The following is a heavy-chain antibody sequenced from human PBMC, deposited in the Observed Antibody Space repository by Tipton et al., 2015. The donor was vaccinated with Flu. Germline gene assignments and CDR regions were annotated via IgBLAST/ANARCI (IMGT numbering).Heavy chain of an antibody. J-gene: IGHJ2*01. Sequence: SLRLSCSVSGFTFIRYGMSWVRQAPGKGLEWVSAVSGSGGSTYYADSVKGRFTISRDNSKNTLYMQMNSLRAEDTAVYYCAKNPPYEWDSCFDVWGRGTLVTVSS. D-gene: IGHD2-8*01. CDR1: GFTFIRYG. V-gene: IGHV3-23*01. CDR3: AKNPPYEWDSCFDV. CDR2: VSGSGGST.